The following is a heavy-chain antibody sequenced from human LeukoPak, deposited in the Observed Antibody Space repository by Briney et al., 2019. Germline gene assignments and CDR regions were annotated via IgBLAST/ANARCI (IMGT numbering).Heavy chain of an antibody. D-gene: IGHD5-24*01. CDR1: GGYISSYY. J-gene: IGHJ5*02. Sequence: SETLSLTCTVSGGYISSYYWSWIRQPPGKGLEWIGYIYYSGSTKYNPSLKSRVTISVDTSKNQFSLKLSSVTAADTAMYYCARDLSRDGCNRWGQGTLVTVSS. V-gene: IGHV4-59*12. CDR2: IYYSGST. CDR3: ARDLSRDGCNR.